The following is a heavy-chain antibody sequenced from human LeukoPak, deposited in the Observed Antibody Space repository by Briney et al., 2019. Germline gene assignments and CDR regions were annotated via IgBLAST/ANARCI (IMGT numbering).Heavy chain of an antibody. CDR1: GFTFSSYS. D-gene: IGHD2-2*01. CDR3: ARDLVVPAAMSFYYYYYMDV. V-gene: IGHV3-21*01. CDR2: ISSSSSYI. Sequence: GSLRLSCAASGFTFSSYSMNWVRQAPGKGLEWVSSISSSSSYIYYADSVKGRFTISRDNAKNSLYLQMNSLRAEDTAVYYCARDLVVPAAMSFYYYYYMDVWGKGTTVTVSS. J-gene: IGHJ6*03.